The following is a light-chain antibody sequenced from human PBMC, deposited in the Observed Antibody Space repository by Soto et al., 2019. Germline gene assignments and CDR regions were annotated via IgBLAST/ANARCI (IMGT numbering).Light chain of an antibody. Sequence: VPARHASVCGSPGQSITISCTGTSSDVGGYNYVSWYQQHPGKAPKLMIYEVSNRPSGVSNRFSGSKYGNTASLTISGLQAEAEADYYCSSYTSSSTYVFGTGTKVT. CDR3: SSYTSSSTYV. CDR2: EVS. V-gene: IGLV2-14*01. J-gene: IGLJ1*01. CDR1: SSDVGGYNY.